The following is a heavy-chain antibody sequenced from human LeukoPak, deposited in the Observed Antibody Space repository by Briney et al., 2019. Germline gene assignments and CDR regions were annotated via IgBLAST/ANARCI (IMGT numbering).Heavy chain of an antibody. D-gene: IGHD2-2*02. J-gene: IGHJ6*03. CDR1: GYTFTSYG. V-gene: IGHV1-2*02. CDR2: INPNSGGT. Sequence: ASVKVSCKASGYTFTSYGINWVRQAPGQGLEWMGWINPNSGGTNYAQKFQGRVPMTRDTSISTAYMELRRLSSDDKAVVYCARAGDVVVPAAIGSYYYYYYMDVWGKGTTVTISS. CDR3: ARAGDVVVPAAIGSYYYYYYMDV.